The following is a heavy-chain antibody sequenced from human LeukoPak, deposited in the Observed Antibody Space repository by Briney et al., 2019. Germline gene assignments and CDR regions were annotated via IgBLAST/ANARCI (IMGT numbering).Heavy chain of an antibody. J-gene: IGHJ4*02. CDR2: ISYDGSNK. CDR1: GFTFSSYA. Sequence: GGSLRLSCAASGFTFSSYAMHWVRQAPGKGLEWVAVISYDGSNKYYADSVKGRFTISRDNSKNTLYLQMNSLRAKDTAVYYCARNRYSGYDAIFDYWGQGTLVTVSS. D-gene: IGHD5-12*01. CDR3: ARNRYSGYDAIFDY. V-gene: IGHV3-30*07.